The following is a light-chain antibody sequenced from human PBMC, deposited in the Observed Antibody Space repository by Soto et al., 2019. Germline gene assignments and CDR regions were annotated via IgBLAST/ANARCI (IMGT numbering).Light chain of an antibody. V-gene: IGKV1-5*03. Sequence: IQMTQSPSTLSASVGDRVTITCRASQSISDLLAWYQQKPGEAPKLLIYKASSLESGVPSRFSGSGSGTQFRLTINSVQPDDFATYYCQQYDNYSPFGGGTKVEIK. J-gene: IGKJ4*02. CDR3: QQYDNYSP. CDR2: KAS. CDR1: QSISDL.